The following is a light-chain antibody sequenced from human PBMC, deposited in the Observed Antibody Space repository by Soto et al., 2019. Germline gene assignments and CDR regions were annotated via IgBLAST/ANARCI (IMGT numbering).Light chain of an antibody. V-gene: IGLV1-40*01. CDR2: GNS. CDR3: QSYDSSLSGSGV. CDR1: SSNIGAGYD. Sequence: QSVLTQPPSVSGAPGQRVTISCTGSSSNIGAGYDVHWYQQLPGTAPKLLIYGNSNRPSGVPDRFSGSKSGTSASLAITGLQAEDEADNYCQSYDSSLSGSGVFGTGTKLTVL. J-gene: IGLJ1*01.